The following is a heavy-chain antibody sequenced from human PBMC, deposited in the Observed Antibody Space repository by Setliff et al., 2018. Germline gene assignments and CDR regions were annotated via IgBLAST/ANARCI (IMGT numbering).Heavy chain of an antibody. V-gene: IGHV4-39*01. D-gene: IGHD3-10*01. CDR1: GGSITTSSYS. CDR2: IFYTGST. J-gene: IGHJ6*03. CDR3: ARHVGSRSRGYNYYYYYMDV. Sequence: SETLSLTCTVSGGSITTSSYSWGWIRQPPGKGLEWMGSIFYTGSTYYSPSLKSRVTISVDTSRNQFSLKLSSVTAADTAVYYCARHVGSRSRGYNYYYYYMDVWGKGTTVTVSS.